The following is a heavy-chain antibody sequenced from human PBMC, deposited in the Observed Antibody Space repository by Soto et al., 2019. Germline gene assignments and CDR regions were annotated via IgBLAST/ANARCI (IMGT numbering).Heavy chain of an antibody. CDR2: IIPIFGTA. D-gene: IGHD3-3*01. Sequence: QVQLVQSGAEVKKPGSSVKVSCKASGGTFSSYAISWVRQAPGQGLEWMGGIIPIFGTANYAQKFQGRVTITADESTSTAYMELSSLRSVDTAVYYCARTPYYDFWSGYYYGMDVWGQGTTVTVSS. V-gene: IGHV1-69*01. J-gene: IGHJ6*02. CDR3: ARTPYYDFWSGYYYGMDV. CDR1: GGTFSSYA.